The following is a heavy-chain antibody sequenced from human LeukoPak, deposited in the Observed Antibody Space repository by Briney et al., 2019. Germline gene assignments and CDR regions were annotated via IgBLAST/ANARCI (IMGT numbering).Heavy chain of an antibody. V-gene: IGHV4-30-4*08. CDR2: NSFDGSS. CDR1: GDSSSGVDYY. D-gene: IGHD6-19*01. Sequence: SETPSLTSTVTGDSSSGVDYYWSWIRQPPGTGLELVGYNSFDGSSSYSPSLRTRVSISLDTSKNQFYLKLYSVTAADTAIYYCARNSRESIGWLYYDYWGQGTLVTVSS. CDR3: ARNSRESIGWLYYDY. J-gene: IGHJ4*02.